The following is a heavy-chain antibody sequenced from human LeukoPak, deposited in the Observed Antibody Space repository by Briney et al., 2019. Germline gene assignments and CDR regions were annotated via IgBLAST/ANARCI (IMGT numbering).Heavy chain of an antibody. CDR2: IIPIFGTA. V-gene: IGHV1-69*01. Sequence: ASVNVSCKASVGTFSSYAISWVRQAPGQGLEWMGGIIPIFGTANYAQKFQGRVTITADESTSTAYIELSSLRSEDTAVYYCARVYSAYSSSSSLDYWGQGTLVTVSS. J-gene: IGHJ4*02. CDR3: ARVYSAYSSSSSLDY. CDR1: VGTFSSYA. D-gene: IGHD6-6*01.